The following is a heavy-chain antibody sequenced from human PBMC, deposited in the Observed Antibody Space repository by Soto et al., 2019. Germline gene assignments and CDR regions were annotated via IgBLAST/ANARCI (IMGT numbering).Heavy chain of an antibody. D-gene: IGHD5-18*01. CDR3: ARHPFIDSNHYYYGMDV. J-gene: IGHJ6*02. CDR1: GGSISSSSYY. Sequence: PSETLSLTCTVSGGSISSSSYYWGWIRQPPGKGLEWIGSIYYSGSTYYNPSLKSRVTISVDTSKNQFSLKLSSVTAADTAVYYCARHPFIDSNHYYYGMDVWGQGTTVTVSS. CDR2: IYYSGST. V-gene: IGHV4-39*01.